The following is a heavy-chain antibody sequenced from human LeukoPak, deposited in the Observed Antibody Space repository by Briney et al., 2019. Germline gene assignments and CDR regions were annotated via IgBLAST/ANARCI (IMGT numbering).Heavy chain of an antibody. CDR1: GGSISSGSYY. V-gene: IGHV4-61*02. CDR2: IYTSGST. D-gene: IGHD5-24*01. CDR3: ARQGYVLDGGAFDF. J-gene: IGHJ3*01. Sequence: SGTLSLTCTVSGGSISSGSYYWSWIRQPAGKGLEWIGRIYTSGSTNYNPSLKSRVTISVDTSKNQFSLNLNSVTAADAAVYFCARQGYVLDGGAFDFWGQGTMVTVSS.